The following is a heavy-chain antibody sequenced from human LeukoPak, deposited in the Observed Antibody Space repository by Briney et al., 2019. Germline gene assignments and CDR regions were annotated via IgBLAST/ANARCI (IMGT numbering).Heavy chain of an antibody. Sequence: GGSLRLSCAASGFTFNSYWMNWVRQAPGKGLQWVANINQDGSQEYYVDSVKGRFTISRDNAKNSLYLQINSLRAEDTAVYYCARDKSRNDLEYWGQGTLVTVSS. V-gene: IGHV3-7*04. CDR2: INQDGSQE. J-gene: IGHJ4*02. D-gene: IGHD1-1*01. CDR3: ARDKSRNDLEY. CDR1: GFTFNSYW.